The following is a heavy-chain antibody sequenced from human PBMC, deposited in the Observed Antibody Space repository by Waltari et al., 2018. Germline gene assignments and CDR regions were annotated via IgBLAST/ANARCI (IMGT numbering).Heavy chain of an antibody. CDR1: GFTFDDYA. Sequence: EVQLVESGGGLVQPGRSLRLSCAASGFTFDDYAMHWVRQAPGKGLEWGSGSSWNSGNICYADSVKGRFTISRDNAKNSLYLQMNSLRTGDTALYYCAKGHSGSYGLDSWGQGTLVTVSP. CDR2: SSWNSGNI. J-gene: IGHJ4*02. V-gene: IGHV3-9*01. CDR3: AKGHSGSYGLDS. D-gene: IGHD1-26*01.